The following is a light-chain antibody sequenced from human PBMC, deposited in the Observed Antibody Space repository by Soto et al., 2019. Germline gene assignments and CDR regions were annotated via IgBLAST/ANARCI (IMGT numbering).Light chain of an antibody. V-gene: IGKV3-11*01. Sequence: TQSPSTLSGSVGDRVTITCRASQSVDTMVAWYQQQVGRTPRLLIYETSNRATGVPGRFSGSGSGTDFTLTISRLEPEDFAVYFCQVRTDWPPFKYTFGQGTKLEV. CDR1: QSVDTM. CDR3: QVRTDWPPFKYT. J-gene: IGKJ2*01. CDR2: ETS.